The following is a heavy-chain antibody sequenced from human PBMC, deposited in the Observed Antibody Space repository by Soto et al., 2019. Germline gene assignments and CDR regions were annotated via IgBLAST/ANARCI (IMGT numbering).Heavy chain of an antibody. J-gene: IGHJ6*02. Sequence: GASVKVSCKASGGTPSNSAISWVRQAPGQGLEWMGWINPNSGGTNYAQKFQGWVTMTRDTSISTAYMELSRLRSDDTAVYYCARSLVLRFLEWLPPLGKYYGMDVWGQGTTVTVSS. CDR2: INPNSGGT. CDR3: ARSLVLRFLEWLPPLGKYYGMDV. CDR1: GGTPSNSA. V-gene: IGHV1-2*04. D-gene: IGHD3-3*01.